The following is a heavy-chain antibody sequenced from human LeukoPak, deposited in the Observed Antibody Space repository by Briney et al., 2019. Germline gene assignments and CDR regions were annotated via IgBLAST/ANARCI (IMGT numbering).Heavy chain of an antibody. V-gene: IGHV3-23*01. Sequence: GGSLRLSCEVSGFTFSSYVMSWVRQAPGKGPEWVAYIGGSDGITSYADSVKGRFTISRDNSKNTVHLEMNSLRAEDTAVYYCVKGGRGADCIFDYWGQGTLVTVSS. CDR2: IGGSDGIT. J-gene: IGHJ4*02. CDR3: VKGGRGADCIFDY. CDR1: GFTFSSYV. D-gene: IGHD2-21*02.